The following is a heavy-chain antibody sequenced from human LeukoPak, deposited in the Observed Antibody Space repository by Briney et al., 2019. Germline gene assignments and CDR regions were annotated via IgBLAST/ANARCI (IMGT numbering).Heavy chain of an antibody. CDR3: AEKRPKGGIAVAGSLYFDY. J-gene: IGHJ4*02. CDR2: ISGSGGST. Sequence: GGSLRLSCAASGFTFSSYAMSWVRQAPGKGLEWVSAISGSGGSTYYADSVKGRFTISRDNSKNTLYLQMNSLSAEDTAVYYRAEKRPKGGIAVAGSLYFDYWGQGTLVTVSS. V-gene: IGHV3-23*01. D-gene: IGHD6-19*01. CDR1: GFTFSSYA.